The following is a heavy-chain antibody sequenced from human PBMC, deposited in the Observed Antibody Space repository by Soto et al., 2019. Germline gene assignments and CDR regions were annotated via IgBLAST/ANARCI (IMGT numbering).Heavy chain of an antibody. CDR1: GDSISNSAYY. D-gene: IGHD3-22*01. V-gene: IGHV4-39*01. CDR3: AKYTGGTMMDY. CDR2: IYHNQQT. J-gene: IGHJ4*02. Sequence: PSETLSLTCSVSGDSISNSAYYWGWIRQPPGEGLEWIGSIYHNQQTQYNPSLKSRVTISLDMSKNQFSLRLTSVTAADSALYYCAKYTGGTMMDYWGKGTLVT.